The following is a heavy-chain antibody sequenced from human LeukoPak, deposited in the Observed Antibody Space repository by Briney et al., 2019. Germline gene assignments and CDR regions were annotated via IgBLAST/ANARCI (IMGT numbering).Heavy chain of an antibody. D-gene: IGHD2/OR15-2a*01. CDR1: GHTFTGYY. Sequence: ASVKVSCKASGHTFTGYYMHWVRQVPGQGLEWMGFIKPDSGFTNYAEKFQDRVTMSRDTSITTVYMELSSLGSGDTALYYCSTEDKYCKTTTCDDYWGQGTLVTVSS. CDR3: STEDKYCKTTTCDDY. V-gene: IGHV1-2*02. J-gene: IGHJ4*02. CDR2: IKPDSGFT.